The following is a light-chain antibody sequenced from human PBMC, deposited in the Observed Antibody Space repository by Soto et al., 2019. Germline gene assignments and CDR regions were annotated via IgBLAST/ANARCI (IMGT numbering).Light chain of an antibody. CDR1: QSVSGSY. V-gene: IGKV3-20*01. CDR3: QQYGSSPPWT. CDR2: GAS. J-gene: IGKJ1*01. Sequence: EIVLTQSPGTLSLSPGDRATLSCRASQSVSGSYLAWYQQKPGQAPRLLIYGASSRATGIPDRFSGSGSGTDFTLTIIRLEPEDFAVYYCQQYGSSPPWTFGQGTKVEIK.